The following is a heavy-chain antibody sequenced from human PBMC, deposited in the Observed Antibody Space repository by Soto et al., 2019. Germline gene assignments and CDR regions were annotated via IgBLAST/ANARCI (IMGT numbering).Heavy chain of an antibody. CDR3: ARDRTVTSSWYGYYYYGMDV. J-gene: IGHJ6*02. V-gene: IGHV1-3*01. CDR1: VYTLTTYV. Sequence: SVRVTCKTSVYTLTTYVMHWVRQAPGQRLEWMGWINAGNGNTKYSQEFQGRVTITRDTSASTAYMELSSLRSEDTAVYYCARDRTVTSSWYGYYYYGMDVWGQGTTVTVSS. D-gene: IGHD6-13*01. CDR2: INAGNGNT.